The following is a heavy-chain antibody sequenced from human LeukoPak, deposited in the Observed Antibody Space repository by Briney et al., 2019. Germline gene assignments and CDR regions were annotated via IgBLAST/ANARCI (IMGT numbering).Heavy chain of an antibody. CDR1: GFPFSRYA. Sequence: GGPLRLSCAASGFPFSRYAMLWVRQAPGKGLEWVAVISYDGSNKYYADSVKGRFTIYRDNSKNSLYLQMNSLGAAAMDVCACARGLPCGELYPYFDYWGQGTLVTVSS. V-gene: IGHV3-30*04. CDR2: ISYDGSNK. J-gene: IGHJ4*02. CDR3: ARGLPCGELYPYFDY. D-gene: IGHD3-10*01.